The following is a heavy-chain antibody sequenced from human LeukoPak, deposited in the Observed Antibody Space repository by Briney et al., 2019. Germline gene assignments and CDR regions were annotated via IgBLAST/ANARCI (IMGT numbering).Heavy chain of an antibody. CDR1: GFTFSSYG. Sequence: GGSLRLSCAASGFTFSSYGMHWVRQAPGKGLEWVAVISYDGSNKYYADSVKGRFAISRDNSKNTLYLQMNSLRAEGTAVYYCAKDRVQLWSEYYFDYWGQGTLVTVSS. CDR2: ISYDGSNK. D-gene: IGHD5-18*01. J-gene: IGHJ4*02. CDR3: AKDRVQLWSEYYFDY. V-gene: IGHV3-30*18.